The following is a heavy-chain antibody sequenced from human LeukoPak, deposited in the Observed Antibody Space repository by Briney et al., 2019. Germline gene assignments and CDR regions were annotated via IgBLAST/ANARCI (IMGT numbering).Heavy chain of an antibody. CDR3: AKDLANSWTIDY. CDR1: GFTFSSYW. J-gene: IGHJ4*02. CDR2: IKQDGSEK. D-gene: IGHD1-1*01. Sequence: TGGSLRLSCAASGFTFSSYWMSWVRQAPGKGLEWVANIKQDGSEKYYVDSVKGRFTISRDNAKNSLYLQMNSLSVEDTAFYYCAKDLANSWTIDYWGQGTLVTVSS. V-gene: IGHV3-7*01.